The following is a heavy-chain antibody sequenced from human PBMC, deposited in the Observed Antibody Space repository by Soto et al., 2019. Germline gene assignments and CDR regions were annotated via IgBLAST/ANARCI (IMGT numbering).Heavy chain of an antibody. CDR2: INHSGST. V-gene: IGHV4-34*01. CDR3: ARGVISSRDPTDYYYGMDV. Sequence: QVQLQQWGAGLLKPSETLSLTCAVYGGSFSGYYWSWIRQPPGKGLEWIGEINHSGSTNYNPSLXGRGTISVDTXXNXFXXKLSSVTAADTAVYYCARGVISSRDPTDYYYGMDVWGQGTTVTVSS. CDR1: GGSFSGYY. J-gene: IGHJ6*02. D-gene: IGHD2-15*01.